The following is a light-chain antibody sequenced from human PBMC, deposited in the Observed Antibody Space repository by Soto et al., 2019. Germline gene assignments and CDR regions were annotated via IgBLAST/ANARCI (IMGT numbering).Light chain of an antibody. Sequence: QSVLTQPASVSGSPGQSIAISCTGTSSDLGGYNYVSWYQQHPGKAPKLMVYDVSNRPSGVSNRFSGSKSGNTASLTLSGLHAEDEADYYCSSYTSSSTYGFGTGTKGHRP. V-gene: IGLV2-14*01. CDR2: DVS. CDR1: SSDLGGYNY. CDR3: SSYTSSSTYG. J-gene: IGLJ1*01.